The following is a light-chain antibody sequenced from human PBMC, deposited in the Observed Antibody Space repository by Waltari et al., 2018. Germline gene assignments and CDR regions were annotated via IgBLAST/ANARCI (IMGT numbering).Light chain of an antibody. CDR2: EVE. J-gene: IGLJ2*01. V-gene: IGLV2-23*02. CDR1: SSDVGRYKY. Sequence: QSALTQPASVSGSPGQSITISCTGTSSDVGRYKYVSWYQLLPGKAPKLMIYEVEKRPSGVSDRFSGSKSGNTASLTISGLQTEDEADYYCCSYAGSTTWLFGGGTRLTVL. CDR3: CSYAGSTTWL.